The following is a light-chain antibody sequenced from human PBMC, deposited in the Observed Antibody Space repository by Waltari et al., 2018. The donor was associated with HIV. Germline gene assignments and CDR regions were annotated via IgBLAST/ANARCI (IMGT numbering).Light chain of an antibody. Sequence: SYVMTQSPSVSVAPGQTARITCGGYNIGSKTVHWYQQTPGQAPVLVVYADSVRPSGIPERFSGSNSGNTATLTISRVEAGDEAGYYCQVWETIGDHRVFGGGTTLTVL. CDR3: QVWETIGDHRV. CDR2: ADS. CDR1: NIGSKT. J-gene: IGLJ3*02. V-gene: IGLV3-21*02.